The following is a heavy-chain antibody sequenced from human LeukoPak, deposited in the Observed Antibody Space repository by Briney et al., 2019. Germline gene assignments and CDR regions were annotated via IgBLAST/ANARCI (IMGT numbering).Heavy chain of an antibody. CDR3: ARYSSSPGWFDY. J-gene: IGHJ4*02. Sequence: SETLSLTCTVPGGSISSSSYYWGWIRQPPGKGLEWIGSIYYSGSTYYNPSLKSRVTISVDTSKNQFSLKLSSVTAADTAVYYCARYSSSPGWFDYWGQGTLVTVSS. V-gene: IGHV4-39*01. CDR2: IYYSGST. D-gene: IGHD6-6*01. CDR1: GGSISSSSYY.